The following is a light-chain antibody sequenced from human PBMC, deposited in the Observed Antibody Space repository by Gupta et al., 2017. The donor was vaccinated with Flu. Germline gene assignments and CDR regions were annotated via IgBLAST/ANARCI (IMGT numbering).Light chain of an antibody. J-gene: IGLJ3*02. V-gene: IGLV2-11*01. Sequence: QSALTQPRSVSGSPGQSVTISCTGTASDIGDSKHVSWSQPHPGKAPKLVIYDVTKRPSGVPDRFYGSKSGTTASLTIAGRQADEEGDYDCCSYEGSVFGGGTKLTVL. CDR1: ASDIGDSKH. CDR2: DVT. CDR3: CSYEGSV.